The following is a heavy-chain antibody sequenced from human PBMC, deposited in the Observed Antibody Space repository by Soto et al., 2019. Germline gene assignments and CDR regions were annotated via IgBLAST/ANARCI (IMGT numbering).Heavy chain of an antibody. CDR1: GGSISSSS. CDR3: ARVPDY. J-gene: IGHJ4*02. V-gene: IGHV4-59*08. Sequence: SETLSLTCTVSGGSISSSSWNWIRQAPGKRLEWIGCIFYTGSTNFNPSLESRVAMSLDTSKNQFSLRLSSVTAADTAVYYCARVPDYWGQGTLVTVSS. CDR2: IFYTGST.